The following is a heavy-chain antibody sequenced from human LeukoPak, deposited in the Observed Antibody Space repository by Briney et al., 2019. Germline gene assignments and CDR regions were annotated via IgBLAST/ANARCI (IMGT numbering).Heavy chain of an antibody. CDR2: MNPNSGNT. J-gene: IGHJ5*02. CDR1: GYTFTSYD. CDR3: ARGQGVAAAGYNWFDP. Sequence: ASVTVSRKASGYTFTSYDINWVRQATGQGLEWMGWMNPNSGNTGYAQKFQGRVTMTRNTSISTAYMELSSLRSEDTAVYYCARGQGVAAAGYNWFDPWGQGTLVTVSS. V-gene: IGHV1-8*01. D-gene: IGHD6-13*01.